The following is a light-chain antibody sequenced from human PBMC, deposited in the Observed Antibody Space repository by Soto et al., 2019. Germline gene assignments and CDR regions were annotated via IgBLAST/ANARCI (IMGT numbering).Light chain of an antibody. Sequence: QSVLTQPPSVSGTPGQRVTISCSGSSSDIGKNTVNWYQQLPGTAPKLLIYSNDQRPSGVPARFSGSKSGTSASLAISGLQSEDEADYYCAAWDDTLDGPIFGGGTKLTVL. CDR2: SND. CDR3: AAWDDTLDGPI. V-gene: IGLV1-44*01. J-gene: IGLJ2*01. CDR1: SSDIGKNT.